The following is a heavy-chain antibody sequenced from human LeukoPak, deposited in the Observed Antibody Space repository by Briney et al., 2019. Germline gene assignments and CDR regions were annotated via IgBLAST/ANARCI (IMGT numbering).Heavy chain of an antibody. J-gene: IGHJ4*02. CDR3: ARGYGEYSGYDYVYYFDY. Sequence: SETLSLTCAVYGGSSSGYYWSWIRQPPGKGLEWIGEINHSGSTNYNPSLKSRVTISVDTSKNQFSLKLSSVTAADTAVYYCARGYGEYSGYDYVYYFDYWGQGTLVTVSS. CDR2: INHSGST. V-gene: IGHV4-34*01. CDR1: GGSSSGYY. D-gene: IGHD5-12*01.